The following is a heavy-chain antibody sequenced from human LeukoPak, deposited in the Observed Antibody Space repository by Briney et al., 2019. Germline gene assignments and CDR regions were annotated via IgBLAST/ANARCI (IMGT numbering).Heavy chain of an antibody. J-gene: IGHJ1*01. Sequence: SETLSLTCAVYGGSFSGYYWSWIRQPPGKGLEWIGEINHSGSTNYNPSLKSRVTISVDTSKNQFSLKLSSVTAADTAVYYCAALVSITIFGVVTEYFQHWGQGTLVTVSS. CDR3: AALVSITIFGVVTEYFQH. CDR2: INHSGST. D-gene: IGHD3-3*01. CDR1: GGSFSGYY. V-gene: IGHV4-34*01.